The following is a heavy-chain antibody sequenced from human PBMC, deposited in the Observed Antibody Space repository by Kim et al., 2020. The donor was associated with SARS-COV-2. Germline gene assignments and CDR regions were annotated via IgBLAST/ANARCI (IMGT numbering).Heavy chain of an antibody. Sequence: TRDYAAPVKGRFAISRDDSKKMLHLQMNSLKIEDTAVYYCAAGTGRSDFDYWGQGTLVSVSS. CDR2: TR. CDR3: AAGTGRSDFDY. V-gene: IGHV3-15*01. J-gene: IGHJ4*02.